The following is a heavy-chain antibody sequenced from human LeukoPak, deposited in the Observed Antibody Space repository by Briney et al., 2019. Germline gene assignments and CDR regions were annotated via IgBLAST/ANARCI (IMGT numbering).Heavy chain of an antibody. V-gene: IGHV5-10-1*01. CDR3: ARQVYGPINRYFDY. CDR1: GYSFITYW. CDR2: IDPSDSYT. Sequence: GESLKISFKGSGYSFITYWNSWVRQMPGKGLEWMGRIDPSDSYTNYSPSFQGHVTISADKSISTAYVQWSSLKASDTAMYYCARQVYGPINRYFDYWGQGTLVTVSS. J-gene: IGHJ4*02. D-gene: IGHD2-15*01.